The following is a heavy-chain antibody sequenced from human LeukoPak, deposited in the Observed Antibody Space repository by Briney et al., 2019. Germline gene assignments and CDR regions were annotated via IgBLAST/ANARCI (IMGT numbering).Heavy chain of an antibody. V-gene: IGHV3-21*01. CDR3: AYRSRRQDDYVWGSYRADY. Sequence: GGSLRLSCAASGFTFSSHSMNWVRQAPGKGLEWVSSISSSGSYVYYADSVKGRFTISRDNAKNSLFLQMNSLRAEGTAVYYCAYRSRRQDDYVWGSYRADYWGQGTLVTVSS. CDR1: GFTFSSHS. D-gene: IGHD3-16*02. CDR2: ISSSGSYV. J-gene: IGHJ4*02.